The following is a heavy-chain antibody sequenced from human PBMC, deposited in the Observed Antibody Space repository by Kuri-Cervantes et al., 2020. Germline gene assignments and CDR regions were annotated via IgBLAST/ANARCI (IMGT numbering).Heavy chain of an antibody. V-gene: IGHV2-5*02. CDR2: IFWDDIK. CDR3: VHRGQRGSWFDP. Sequence: SGTTLVKPTQTLTLTCTFSGFSLSSNGVGVGWIRQPPGKALEWLALIFWDDIKRYSPSLKSRLSITKDTSKNHVVLVMTDMQPVDTATYFCVHRGQRGSWFDPWGQGTLVTVSS. D-gene: IGHD2-15*01. CDR1: GFSLSSNGVG. J-gene: IGHJ5*02.